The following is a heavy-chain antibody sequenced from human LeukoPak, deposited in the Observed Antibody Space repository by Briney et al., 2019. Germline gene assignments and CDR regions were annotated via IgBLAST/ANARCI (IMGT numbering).Heavy chain of an antibody. CDR3: ATPGNYGDYVFDY. CDR2: IYYSGST. Sequence: PSETLSLTCTVSGGSISSSSYYWGWIRQPPGKGLEWIGGIYYSGSTYYNPSLKSRVTISVDTSKNQFSLKLSSVTAADTAVYYCATPGNYGDYVFDYWGQGTLVTVSS. J-gene: IGHJ4*02. D-gene: IGHD4-17*01. CDR1: GGSISSSSYY. V-gene: IGHV4-39*01.